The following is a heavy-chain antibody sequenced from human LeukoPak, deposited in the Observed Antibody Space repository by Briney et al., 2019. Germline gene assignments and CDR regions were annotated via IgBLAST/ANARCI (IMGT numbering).Heavy chain of an antibody. V-gene: IGHV4-59*01. CDR2: IYSSGST. D-gene: IGHD3-10*02. J-gene: IGHJ3*02. CDR3: ARDGMFDI. CDR1: GGSISFYY. Sequence: SETLSLTCTVSGGSISFYYWSWIRQPPGKGLEWIGYIYSSGSTNYNPSLKSRVTISIDTSKNQFSLKLNSVTAADTAVYYCARDGMFDIWGQGTMVTVSS.